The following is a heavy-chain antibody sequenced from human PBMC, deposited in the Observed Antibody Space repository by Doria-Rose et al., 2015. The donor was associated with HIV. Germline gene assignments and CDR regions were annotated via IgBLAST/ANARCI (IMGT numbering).Heavy chain of an antibody. CDR1: GVSLSSPGMG. D-gene: IGHD6-13*01. V-gene: IGHV2-26*01. CDR3: ARIKSSRWYHKYYFDF. Sequence: QITLKESGPVLMKPTETLTLTCTVSGVSLSSPGMGVSWIRQPPGKALEWLANIFSDDERSYKTSLKSRLTISRGTSKSQVVLTMTDMDPVDTATYYCARIKSSRWYHKYYFDFWGQGTLVIVSA. J-gene: IGHJ4*02. CDR2: IFSDDER.